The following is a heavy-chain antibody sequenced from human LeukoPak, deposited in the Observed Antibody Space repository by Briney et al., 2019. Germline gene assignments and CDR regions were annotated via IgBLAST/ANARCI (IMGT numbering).Heavy chain of an antibody. V-gene: IGHV3-9*01. CDR2: ISWNSGSI. Sequence: PGGSLRLSCAASGFTFDDYAMHWVRQAPGKGLEWVSGISWNSGSIGYADSVKGRFTISRDNAKNSLYLQMNSLRAEDTALYYCAKDIYFGSYYDSSGILGNWFDPWGQGTLVTVSS. J-gene: IGHJ5*02. CDR3: AKDIYFGSYYDSSGILGNWFDP. D-gene: IGHD3-22*01. CDR1: GFTFDDYA.